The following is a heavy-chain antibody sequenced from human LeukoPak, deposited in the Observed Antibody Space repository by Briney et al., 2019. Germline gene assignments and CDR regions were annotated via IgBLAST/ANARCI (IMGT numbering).Heavy chain of an antibody. CDR2: IKVDGSET. J-gene: IGHJ4*02. CDR1: GFTFSNYW. V-gene: IGHV3-7*01. D-gene: IGHD4-11*01. CDR3: ARDGHWEVTRGHYFDY. Sequence: GGSLRLSCAASGFTFSNYWMSWVRQVPGKGLEWLANIKVDGSETYYVDSLKGRFTISRNNAKNSVYLQMNSLRVEDTAVYYCARDGHWEVTRGHYFDYWGQGTLVTVSS.